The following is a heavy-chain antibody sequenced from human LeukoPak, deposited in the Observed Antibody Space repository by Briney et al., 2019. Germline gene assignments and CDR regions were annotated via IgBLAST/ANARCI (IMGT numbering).Heavy chain of an antibody. CDR1: GGTFSSYA. V-gene: IGHV1-69*04. CDR2: IIPILGIA. CDR3: ARAPFRVYGDYPDYFDY. D-gene: IGHD4-17*01. Sequence: ASVKVSCKASGGTFSSYAISWVRQAPGQGLEWMGRIIPILGIANYAQKFQGRVTITADKSTSTAYMELSSLRSEDTAVYYCARAPFRVYGDYPDYFDYWGQGTLVTVSS. J-gene: IGHJ4*02.